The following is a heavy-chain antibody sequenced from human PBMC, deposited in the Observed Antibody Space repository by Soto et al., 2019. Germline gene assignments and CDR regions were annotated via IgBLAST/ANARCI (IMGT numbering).Heavy chain of an antibody. CDR1: GGSISSGGYY. D-gene: IGHD6-13*01. CDR3: ARGSAAGNFDY. J-gene: IGHJ4*02. CDR2: IYYSGST. V-gene: IGHV4-31*03. Sequence: QVQLQESGPGLVKPSQTLSLTCTVSGGSISSGGYYWSWIRQHPGKGLEWIGYIYYSGSTYYNPSLKSRVTISVDTSKNQCSPKLSSVTAADTAVYYCARGSAAGNFDYWGQGTLVTVSS.